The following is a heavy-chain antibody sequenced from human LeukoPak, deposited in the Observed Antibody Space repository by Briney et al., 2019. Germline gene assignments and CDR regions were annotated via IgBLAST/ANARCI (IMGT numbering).Heavy chain of an antibody. CDR1: GYSISSGYY. Sequence: KTSETLSLTCTVSGYSISSGYYWGWIRQPPGKGLEWIGSIYHSGSTYYNPSLKSRVTISVDTSKNQFSLKLSSVTAADTAVYYCARVGDYLDHWGQGTLVTVSS. CDR3: ARVGDYLDH. V-gene: IGHV4-38-2*02. CDR2: IYHSGST. J-gene: IGHJ4*02. D-gene: IGHD3-10*01.